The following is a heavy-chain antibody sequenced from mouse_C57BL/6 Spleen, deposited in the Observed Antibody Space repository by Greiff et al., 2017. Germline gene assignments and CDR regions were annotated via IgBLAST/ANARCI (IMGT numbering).Heavy chain of an antibody. Sequence: QVQLQQPGAELVQPGASVKLSCTASGYTFTSYWMHWVQQRPGQGLEWIGMIHPNSGSTNYNEKFKSKATLTVAKSSSTAYLQLRSLTSEDSAVDYCAKYDGTYYGSSSDYYAMDDWGQGTSVTVSS. CDR1: GYTFTSYW. CDR3: AKYDGTYYGSSSDYYAMDD. D-gene: IGHD1-1*01. CDR2: IHPNSGST. J-gene: IGHJ4*01. V-gene: IGHV1-64*01.